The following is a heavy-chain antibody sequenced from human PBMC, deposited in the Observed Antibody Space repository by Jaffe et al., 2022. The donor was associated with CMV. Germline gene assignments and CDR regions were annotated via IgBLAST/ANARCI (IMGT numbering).Heavy chain of an antibody. D-gene: IGHD3-22*01. V-gene: IGHV1-69*09. CDR3: ARGVGSYYYDSSGYATRFDY. Sequence: QVQLVQSGAEVKKPGSSVKVSCKASGGTFSSYAISWVRQAPGQGLEWMGRIIPILGIANYAQKFQGRVTITADKSTSTAYMELSSLRSEDTAVYYCARGVGSYYYDSSGYATRFDYWGQGTLVTVSS. J-gene: IGHJ4*02. CDR2: IIPILGIA. CDR1: GGTFSSYA.